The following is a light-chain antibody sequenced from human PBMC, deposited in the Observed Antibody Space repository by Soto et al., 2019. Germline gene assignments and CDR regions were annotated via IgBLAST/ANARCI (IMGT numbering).Light chain of an antibody. CDR3: EQYGSSPGT. Sequence: EIVLTQSPGTLSLSPGERATLSCRASQSVSSSYLAWYQRKPGQAPRLLIYGASSRATGIPDRFSGSESGTDFTLIVSRLEPEDFAVHHGEQYGSSPGTFGQGTELEIK. CDR2: GAS. J-gene: IGKJ2*01. CDR1: QSVSSSY. V-gene: IGKV3-20*01.